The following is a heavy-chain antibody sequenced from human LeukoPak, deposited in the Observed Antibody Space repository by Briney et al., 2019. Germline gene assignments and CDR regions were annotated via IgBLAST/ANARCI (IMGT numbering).Heavy chain of an antibody. D-gene: IGHD1-1*01. J-gene: IGHJ4*02. CDR1: GGSFSGYY. CDR2: IYHSGGT. V-gene: IGHV4-34*01. Sequence: SETLSLTCAVYGGSFSGYYWSWIRQPPGKGLEWIGKIYHSGGTNYNPSLKSRVTISVDTSKNQFSLKLSSVTAADTAVYYCARRYTNYAPLDYWGQGTLVTVSS. CDR3: ARRYTNYAPLDY.